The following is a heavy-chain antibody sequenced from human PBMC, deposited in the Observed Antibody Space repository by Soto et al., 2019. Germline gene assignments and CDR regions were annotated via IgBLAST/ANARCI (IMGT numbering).Heavy chain of an antibody. CDR2: INPSGGST. V-gene: IGHV1-46*01. J-gene: IGHJ3*02. CDR3: ARGRIVVVITTHDAFDI. D-gene: IGHD3-22*01. CDR1: GYTFTSYY. Sequence: ASVKVSCKASGYTFTSYYMHWVRQAPGQGLEWMGIINPSGGSTSYAQKFQGRVTMTRDTSTSTVYMELSSLRSEGTAVYYCARGRIVVVITTHDAFDIWGQGTMVTVSS.